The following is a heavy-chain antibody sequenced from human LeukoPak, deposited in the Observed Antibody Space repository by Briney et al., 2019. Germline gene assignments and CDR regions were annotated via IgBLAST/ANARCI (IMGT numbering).Heavy chain of an antibody. CDR2: IYYSGST. CDR3: ARQAASSPYSNYLYYFDY. J-gene: IGHJ4*02. Sequence: SETLSLTCTVSGGSISSSSYYWGWIRQPPGKGLEWIGSIYYSGSTYYNPSLKSRVTISVDTSKNQFSLKLSSVTAADTAVYYCARQAASSPYSNYLYYFDYWGQGTLVTVSS. CDR1: GGSISSSSYY. V-gene: IGHV4-39*01. D-gene: IGHD4-11*01.